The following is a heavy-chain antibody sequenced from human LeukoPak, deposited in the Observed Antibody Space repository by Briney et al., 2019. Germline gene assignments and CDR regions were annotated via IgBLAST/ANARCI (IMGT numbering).Heavy chain of an antibody. J-gene: IGHJ6*03. V-gene: IGHV3-48*04. D-gene: IGHD3-10*01. Sequence: GGSLRLSCAASGFTFSYYAMNWVRQAPGKGLEWVSYISSSSSTIYYADSVKGRFAISRDNAKNSLYLQMNSLRAEDTAVYYCARTYYYGSGYYMDVWGKGTTVTISS. CDR3: ARTYYYGSGYYMDV. CDR1: GFTFSYYA. CDR2: ISSSSSTI.